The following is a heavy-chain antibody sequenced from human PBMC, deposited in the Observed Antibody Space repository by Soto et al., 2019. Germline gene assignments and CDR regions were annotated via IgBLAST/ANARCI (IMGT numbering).Heavy chain of an antibody. CDR1: GFTFGDYA. CDR2: ISWNSGSI. D-gene: IGHD6-19*01. Sequence: SLRLSCAASGFTFGDYAMQWVRQAPGKGLEWVSAISWNSGSIDYADSVKGRFTISRDNAKNSLYLQMNSLRAEDTALYYCAKSHTTSGWYVTTDYWGQGTRVTASS. V-gene: IGHV3-9*01. CDR3: AKSHTTSGWYVTTDY. J-gene: IGHJ4*02.